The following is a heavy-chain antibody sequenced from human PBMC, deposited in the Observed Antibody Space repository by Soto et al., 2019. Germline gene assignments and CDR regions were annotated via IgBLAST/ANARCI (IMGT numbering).Heavy chain of an antibody. V-gene: IGHV3-73*01. Sequence: GGSLRLSCAASGFTFSGSAMHWVRQASGKGLEWVGRIRSKANSYATAYAASVKGRFTISRDDSKNTAYLQMNSLKTEDTAVYYCTRNPDSYGDYVGELDPWGQGTLVTVSS. CDR2: IRSKANSYAT. CDR1: GFTFSGSA. CDR3: TRNPDSYGDYVGELDP. D-gene: IGHD4-17*01. J-gene: IGHJ5*02.